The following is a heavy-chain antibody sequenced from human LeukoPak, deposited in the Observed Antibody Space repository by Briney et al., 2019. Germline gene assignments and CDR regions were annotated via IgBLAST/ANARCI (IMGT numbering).Heavy chain of an antibody. D-gene: IGHD5/OR15-5a*01. J-gene: IGHJ2*01. Sequence: PSETLSLTCAVYGGSFSGYYWSWIRQPPGKGLEWIGELTQSGSTNYNPSLKSRVTISVDTSKNQFSLKLTSVTAADTAVYYCARLFQSTITHYWYFDLWGRGTLVTVSS. V-gene: IGHV4-34*01. CDR1: GGSFSGYY. CDR2: LTQSGST. CDR3: ARLFQSTITHYWYFDL.